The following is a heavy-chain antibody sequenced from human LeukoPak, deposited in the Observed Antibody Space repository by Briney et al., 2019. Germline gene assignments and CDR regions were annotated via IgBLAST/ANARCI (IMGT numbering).Heavy chain of an antibody. CDR1: GFPFNGYN. Sequence: GGSLRLSCAAPGFPFNGYNIHWIRQAPGKGLEWVSFIRNDETEIHYADFAKGRFTIFRDRSENSVFLQMNSLRPDDTAVYYCAKDGGRYRFDYWGQGTMVTVSS. J-gene: IGHJ4*02. CDR2: IRNDETEI. D-gene: IGHD3-16*02. V-gene: IGHV3-30*02. CDR3: AKDGGRYRFDY.